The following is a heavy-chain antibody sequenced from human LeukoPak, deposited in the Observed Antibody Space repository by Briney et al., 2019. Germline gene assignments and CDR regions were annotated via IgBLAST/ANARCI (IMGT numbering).Heavy chain of an antibody. CDR2: ISGSGGSA. V-gene: IGHV3-23*01. Sequence: SGGSLRLSCAASGFTFSSYAMSWVRQAPGKGLEWVSAISGSGGSAYYADSVKGRFTISRDNSKNTLYLQMNSLRAEDTAVYYCAKDRGNPVVARLDSWGQGTLVTVSS. CDR1: GFTFSSYA. CDR3: AKDRGNPVVARLDS. J-gene: IGHJ5*02. D-gene: IGHD2-15*01.